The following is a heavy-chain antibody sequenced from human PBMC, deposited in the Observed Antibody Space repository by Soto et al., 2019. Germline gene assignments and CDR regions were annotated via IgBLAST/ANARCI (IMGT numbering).Heavy chain of an antibody. Sequence: PSETLSLTCNVSGGPISGYYWNWVRQPAGKGLEWIGRIYSAGTTDLNPSLKSRVTISVDTSKNQFSLKLSSVTAADTAVYYCARVVYDFWSGPAGGYYYGMDVWGQGTTVTVSS. J-gene: IGHJ6*02. V-gene: IGHV4-4*07. CDR2: IYSAGTT. CDR1: GGPISGYY. CDR3: ARVVYDFWSGPAGGYYYGMDV. D-gene: IGHD3-3*01.